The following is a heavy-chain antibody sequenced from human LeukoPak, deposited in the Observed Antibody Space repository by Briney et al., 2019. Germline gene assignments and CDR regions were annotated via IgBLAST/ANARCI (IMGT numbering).Heavy chain of an antibody. CDR1: GYTFTSYY. CDR2: INPGGGST. Sequence: GASVKVSCKASGYTFTSYYMHWVRQAPGQGLEWMGIINPGGGSTSYAQKFQGRVTMTRDTSTSTVYMELSSLRSEDTAVYYCARGEYYDRSGSHFDYWGQGTLVTVSS. V-gene: IGHV1-46*01. CDR3: ARGEYYDRSGSHFDY. D-gene: IGHD3-22*01. J-gene: IGHJ4*02.